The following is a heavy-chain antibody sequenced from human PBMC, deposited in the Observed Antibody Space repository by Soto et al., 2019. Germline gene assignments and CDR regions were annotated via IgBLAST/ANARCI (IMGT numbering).Heavy chain of an antibody. Sequence: QVQLQESGPGLVKPSETLSLTCTVSGGSISSYYWSWIRQPPGKGLEWIGYIYYSGSTNYNPSLKRRVPISVDTSKNQFSLKLRSVTAADTAVYYCARVSTVTTGSDFDYWGQGTLVTVSS. D-gene: IGHD4-17*01. CDR2: IYYSGST. V-gene: IGHV4-59*01. CDR3: ARVSTVTTGSDFDY. J-gene: IGHJ4*02. CDR1: GGSISSYY.